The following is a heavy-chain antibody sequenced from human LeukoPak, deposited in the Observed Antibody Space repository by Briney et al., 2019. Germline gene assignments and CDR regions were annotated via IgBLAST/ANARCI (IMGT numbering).Heavy chain of an antibody. CDR2: INPNSGGT. J-gene: IGHJ6*03. D-gene: IGHD5-12*01. CDR3: AREIKPSGYDYYYYYYMDV. CDR1: GYTFTGYY. Sequence: ASVKVSCKASGYTFTGYYMHWVRQAPGQGLEWMGRINPNSGGTNYAQKSQGRVTMTRDTSISTAYMELSRLRSDDTAVYYCAREIKPSGYDYYYYYYMDVWGKGTTVTVSS. V-gene: IGHV1-2*06.